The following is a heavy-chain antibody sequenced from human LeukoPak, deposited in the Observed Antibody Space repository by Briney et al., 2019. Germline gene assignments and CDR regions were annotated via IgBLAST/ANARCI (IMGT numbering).Heavy chain of an antibody. CDR1: GYMFTGYY. V-gene: IGHV1-2*02. CDR2: INPNSGGT. J-gene: IGHJ6*03. D-gene: IGHD6-19*01. CDR3: ARVVAVTGTPVYYMDV. Sequence: ASVKVSCKASGYMFTGYYMHWVRQAPGQGLEGMGWINPNSGGTNYAQKFQGRVTMTRDTSISTAYMDLNRLRSDDTAVYYCARVVAVTGTPVYYMDVWGKGTTVTVSS.